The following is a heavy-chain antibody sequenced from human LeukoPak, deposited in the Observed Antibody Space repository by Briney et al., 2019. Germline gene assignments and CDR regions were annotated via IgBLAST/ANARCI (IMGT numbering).Heavy chain of an antibody. V-gene: IGHV3-23*01. CDR3: AKDDYGSGSYYCYFDY. CDR1: GFTFSSYA. CDR2: ISGSGGST. J-gene: IGHJ4*02. D-gene: IGHD3-10*01. Sequence: GGSLRLSCAASGFTFSSYAMSWVRQAPGKGLEWVSAISGSGGSTYYADSVKGRFTISRDNSKNTLYLQMNSLRAEDTAVYYCAKDDYGSGSYYCYFDYWGQGTLVTVSS.